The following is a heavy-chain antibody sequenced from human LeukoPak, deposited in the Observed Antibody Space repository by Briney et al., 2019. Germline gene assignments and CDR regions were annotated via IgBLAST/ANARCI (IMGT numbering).Heavy chain of an antibody. D-gene: IGHD1-14*01. CDR3: ARGLNNRKSGRRFDVFEI. J-gene: IGHJ3*02. CDR1: GGSISTYY. CDR2: VYYSGST. V-gene: IGHV4-59*01. Sequence: SETLSLTCTVSGGSISTYYWSWIRQPPGKGLEWIGYVYYSGSTNYNPSLKSRVTISADTSKNQFSLRLRSVTAADTAVYYCARGLNNRKSGRRFDVFEIWGQGTMVTVSS.